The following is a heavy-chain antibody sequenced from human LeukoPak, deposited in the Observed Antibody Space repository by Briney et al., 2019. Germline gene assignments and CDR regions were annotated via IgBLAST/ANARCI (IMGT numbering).Heavy chain of an antibody. Sequence: GGSLRLSCAASGFSVSNFYMSWVRQAPGKGLEWVSVIYTSGTTYYSDSVTGRFTISRDNSKNTLYLQMNSLRAEDTAVYYCARVTGDYDFWSGLYFDYWGQGALLTVSS. D-gene: IGHD3-3*01. V-gene: IGHV3-66*01. CDR1: GFSVSNFY. CDR3: ARVTGDYDFWSGLYFDY. J-gene: IGHJ4*02. CDR2: IYTSGTT.